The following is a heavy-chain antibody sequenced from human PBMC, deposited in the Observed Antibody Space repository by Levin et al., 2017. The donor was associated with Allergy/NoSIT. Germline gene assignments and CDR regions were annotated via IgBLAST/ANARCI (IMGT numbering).Heavy chain of an antibody. CDR1: GFSFDDFA. Sequence: SLKISCAASGFSFDDFAMHWVRQVSGKGLEWVSGISWNSRSIGYADSVKGRFTISRDNAKNSLYPQMNSLRTEDTALYYCAKARDYYDSRGGRFDNWGQGALLTVSS. D-gene: IGHD3-22*01. J-gene: IGHJ4*02. CDR2: ISWNSRSI. V-gene: IGHV3-9*01. CDR3: AKARDYYDSRGGRFDN.